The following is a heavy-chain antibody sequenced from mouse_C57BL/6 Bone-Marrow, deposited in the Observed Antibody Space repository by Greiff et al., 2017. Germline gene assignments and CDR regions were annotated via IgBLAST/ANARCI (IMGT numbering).Heavy chain of an antibody. J-gene: IGHJ2*01. Sequence: EVQGVASGGGLVKPGGSLKLSCAASGFTFSSYAMSWVRQTPEKRLEWVATISDGGSYTYYPDNVKGRFTISRNNAKNNLYLQMSHLKSEDTAMYYCARGRGQLRLNYFDYWGQGTTLTVSS. CDR3: ARGRGQLRLNYFDY. D-gene: IGHD3-2*02. CDR2: ISDGGSYT. CDR1: GFTFSSYA. V-gene: IGHV5-4*01.